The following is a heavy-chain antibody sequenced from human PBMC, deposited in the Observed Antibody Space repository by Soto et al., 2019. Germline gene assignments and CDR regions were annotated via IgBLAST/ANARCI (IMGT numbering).Heavy chain of an antibody. CDR1: GFTFSSYS. CDR2: ISGSSSTI. CDR3: ARFPHADYFDY. Sequence: GGSLRLSCAASGFTFSSYSMNWVRQAPGKGLEWVSYISGSSSTIHYADSVKGRFTISRDNAKNSLYLQMNSLRAEDTAVYYCARFPHADYFDYWGQGTLVTVSS. V-gene: IGHV3-48*01. J-gene: IGHJ4*02. D-gene: IGHD1-26*01.